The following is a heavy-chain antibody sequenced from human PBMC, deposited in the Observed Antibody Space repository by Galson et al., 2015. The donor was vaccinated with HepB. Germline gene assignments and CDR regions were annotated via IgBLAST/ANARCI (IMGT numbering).Heavy chain of an antibody. Sequence: SVKVSCKASGYTFTSYGISWVRQAPGQGLEWMGWISAYNGNTNYAQKLQGRVTMTTDASTSTAYMELRSLRSDDTAMYYCARLSSFVDTAMVTQYYFDYWGQGTLVTVSS. J-gene: IGHJ4*02. CDR3: ARLSSFVDTAMVTQYYFDY. V-gene: IGHV1-18*01. CDR1: GYTFTSYG. CDR2: ISAYNGNT. D-gene: IGHD5-18*01.